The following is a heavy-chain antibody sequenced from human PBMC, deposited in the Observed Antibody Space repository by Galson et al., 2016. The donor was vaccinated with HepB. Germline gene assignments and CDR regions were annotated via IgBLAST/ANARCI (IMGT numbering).Heavy chain of an antibody. D-gene: IGHD6-6*01. CDR2: IHSSGSS. Sequence: LSLTCTVSGGSISRSYWSWIRQPPGKGLEWIGYIHSSGSSNYNPSLKSRVTISVDTSKNQFSLKLSSVTGSDTAVYYCAREYVGLHLGARNEPLVDYWGPGTLVTVSS. V-gene: IGHV4-59*01. J-gene: IGHJ4*02. CDR3: AREYVGLHLGARNEPLVDY. CDR1: GGSISRSY.